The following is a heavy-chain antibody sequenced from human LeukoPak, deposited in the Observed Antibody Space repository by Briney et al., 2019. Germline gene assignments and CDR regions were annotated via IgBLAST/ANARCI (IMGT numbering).Heavy chain of an antibody. CDR3: ARDSTYYYGSGSYGRRWFDP. V-gene: IGHV4-39*07. CDR2: IYYSGST. CDR1: GGSISSSSYY. J-gene: IGHJ5*02. Sequence: SETLSLTCTVSGGSISSSSYYWGWIRQPPGKGLEWIGSIYYSGSTYYNPSLKSRVTISVGTSKNQFSLKLSSVTAADTAVYYCARDSTYYYGSGSYGRRWFDPWGQGTLVTVSS. D-gene: IGHD3-10*01.